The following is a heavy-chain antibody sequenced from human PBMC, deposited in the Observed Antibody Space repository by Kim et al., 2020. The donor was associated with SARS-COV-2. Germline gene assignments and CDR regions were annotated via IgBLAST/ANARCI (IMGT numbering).Heavy chain of an antibody. V-gene: IGHV3-48*04. CDR2: ISDYSTTT. J-gene: IGHJ3*02. CDR3: VRENYWALDI. Sequence: GGSLRLSCATSGFTLSLYSMNWVRQAPGKGLEWVSHISDYSTTTKYADSVKGRFTISRDNTKNSLYLQMNGLRAEDTAVYFCVRENYWALDIWCHGTMGT. D-gene: IGHD1-7*01. CDR1: GFTLSLYS.